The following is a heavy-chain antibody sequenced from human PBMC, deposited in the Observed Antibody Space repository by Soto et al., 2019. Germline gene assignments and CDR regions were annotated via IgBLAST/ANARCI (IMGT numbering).Heavy chain of an antibody. Sequence: GGPLSLSCAASGFTFSDYYMSWIRQAPGKGLEWVSYINSRSSSTNYADSVKGRFTISRDNAKNLLYLQMSSLTVEDTAVYYCVKGRNWASGSDYRGQGTLVTVSS. CDR1: GFTFSDYY. CDR3: VKGRNWASGSDY. D-gene: IGHD7-27*01. J-gene: IGHJ4*02. CDR2: INSRSSST. V-gene: IGHV3-11*05.